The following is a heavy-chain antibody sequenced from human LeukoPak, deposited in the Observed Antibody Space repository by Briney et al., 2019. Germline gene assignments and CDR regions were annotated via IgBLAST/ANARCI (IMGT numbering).Heavy chain of an antibody. CDR2: IYHSGST. CDR1: GGSISSYY. Sequence: SETLSLTCTVSGGSISSYYWGWIRQPPGKGLEWIGSIYHSGSTYYNPSLKSRVTISVDTSKNQFSLKLSSVTAADTAVYYCAIPNGDPYYFDYWGQGTLVTVSS. CDR3: AIPNGDPYYFDY. J-gene: IGHJ4*02. V-gene: IGHV4-38-2*02. D-gene: IGHD4-17*01.